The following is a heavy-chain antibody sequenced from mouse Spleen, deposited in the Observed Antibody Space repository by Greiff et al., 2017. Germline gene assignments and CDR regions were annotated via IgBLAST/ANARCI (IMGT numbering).Heavy chain of an antibody. Sequence: DVQLVESGGGLVKPGGSLKLSCAASGFTFSSYAMSWVRQTPEKRLEWVATISSGGSYTYYPDSVKGRFTISRDNAKNTLYLQMSSLRSEDTAMYYCARVDRTWFAYWGQGTLVTVSA. CDR3: ARVDRTWFAY. V-gene: IGHV5-9-3*01. D-gene: IGHD3-2*01. CDR1: GFTFSSYA. J-gene: IGHJ3*01. CDR2: ISSGGSYT.